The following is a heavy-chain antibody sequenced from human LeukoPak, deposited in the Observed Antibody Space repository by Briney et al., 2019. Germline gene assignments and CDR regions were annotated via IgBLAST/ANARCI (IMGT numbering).Heavy chain of an antibody. Sequence: SVKVSCKASGGTFSSYAISWVRQAPGQGLEWMGRIIPILGMANYAQKFQGRVTITADKSTSTAYMELSSLRSEDTAVYYFAGGGQDQDLDYWGQGTLVTVSS. CDR2: IIPILGMA. V-gene: IGHV1-69*04. D-gene: IGHD2-2*01. J-gene: IGHJ4*02. CDR1: GGTFSSYA. CDR3: AGGGQDQDLDY.